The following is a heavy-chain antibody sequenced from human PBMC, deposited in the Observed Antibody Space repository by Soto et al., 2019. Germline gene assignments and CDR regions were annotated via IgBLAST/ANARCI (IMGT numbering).Heavy chain of an antibody. V-gene: IGHV3-15*07. D-gene: IGHD3-16*01. CDR2: IKSIPDGGTA. J-gene: IGHJ4*02. Sequence: EVQLVESGGGLVKPGGSLSLSCAASGFTFSKTWMNWVRQAPGKGPEWVGRIKSIPDGGTADYAAPLKGRFTISRDDSRDTLFLQMNSLKTEDTAVYYCTTDTVCDYWGQGALVTVSS. CDR1: GFTFSKTW. CDR3: TTDTVCDY.